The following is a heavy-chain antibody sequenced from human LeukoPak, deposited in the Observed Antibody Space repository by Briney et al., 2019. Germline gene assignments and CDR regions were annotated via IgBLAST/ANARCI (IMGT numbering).Heavy chain of an antibody. CDR2: IRFDGSNE. CDR3: ARDYTHGDYVILGYYYYYGMDV. D-gene: IGHD3-9*01. V-gene: IGHV3-30*02. Sequence: GGSLGLSCAASGFTFSSYGMYWVRQTPGKGLEWVAFIRFDGSNEYDADSVKGRFTISRDNSKNTLFLQMNSLRAEDTAVYYCARDYTHGDYVILGYYYYYGMDVWGQGTTVTVSS. CDR1: GFTFSSYG. J-gene: IGHJ6*02.